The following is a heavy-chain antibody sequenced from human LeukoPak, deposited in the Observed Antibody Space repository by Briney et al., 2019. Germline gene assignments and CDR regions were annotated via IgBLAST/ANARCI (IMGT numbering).Heavy chain of an antibody. CDR1: GYTFTGYY. D-gene: IGHD3-10*01. CDR2: INPNSGGT. V-gene: IGHV1-2*02. J-gene: IGHJ5*02. Sequence: ASVKVSCKASGYTFTGYYMHWVRQAPGQGLEWKGWINPNSGGTNYAQKFQGRVTMTRDTSISTAYMELSRLRSDDTAVYYCARDRSKILWFGALPRGWFDPWGQGTLVTVSS. CDR3: ARDRSKILWFGALPRGWFDP.